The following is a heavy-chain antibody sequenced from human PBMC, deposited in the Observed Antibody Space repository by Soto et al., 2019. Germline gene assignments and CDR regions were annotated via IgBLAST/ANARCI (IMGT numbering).Heavy chain of an antibody. CDR2: INYSGST. CDR3: ARGSAASYDYYYGMDV. CDR1: GGSISSYY. J-gene: IGHJ6*02. Sequence: PSETLSLTCTVSGGSISSYYWSWIRQPPGKGLEWIGYINYSGSTNYNPSLKSRVTISVDTSKNQFSLKLSSLTAADTAVYYCARGSAASYDYYYGMDVWGQGTTVTVSS. D-gene: IGHD2-2*01. V-gene: IGHV4-59*01.